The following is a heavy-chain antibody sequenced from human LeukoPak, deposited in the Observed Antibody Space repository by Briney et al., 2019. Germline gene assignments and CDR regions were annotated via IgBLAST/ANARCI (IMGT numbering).Heavy chain of an antibody. CDR2: INPNSGGT. CDR1: GYTFTGYY. V-gene: IGHV1-2*02. D-gene: IGHD2-2*01. Sequence: ASVKVSCKASGYTFTGYYMHWVRQAPAQGLEWMGWINPNSGGTNYAQKFQDRVTMTRDTSISTAYMELSRLRSDDTAVYYCARVPIVVVPAAIPYFDYWGQGTLVTVSS. CDR3: ARVPIVVVPAAIPYFDY. J-gene: IGHJ4*02.